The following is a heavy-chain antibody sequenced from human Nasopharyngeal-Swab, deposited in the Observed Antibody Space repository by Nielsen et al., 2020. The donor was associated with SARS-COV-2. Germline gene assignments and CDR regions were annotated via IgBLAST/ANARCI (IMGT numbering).Heavy chain of an antibody. J-gene: IGHJ6*03. CDR3: GRHGAGTGGNRVYYYYYVNV. D-gene: IGHD1-1*01. V-gene: IGHV4-38-2*01. Sequence: SETMSLTCAVSGYSISSDNYWAWIRQPSGKGLEWMGRVYHSGSTYYNPSHKSRATISVDTSNNQFSLKLTSVTAADTAVYYCGRHGAGTGGNRVYYYYYVNVWGKGTTVTVSS. CDR1: GYSISSDNY. CDR2: VYHSGST.